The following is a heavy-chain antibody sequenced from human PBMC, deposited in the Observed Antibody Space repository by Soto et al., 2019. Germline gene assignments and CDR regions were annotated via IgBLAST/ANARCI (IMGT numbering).Heavy chain of an antibody. CDR1: GYTFTSYA. V-gene: IGHV1-3*01. CDR2: INAGHGNT. Sequence: ASVKVSCKASGYTFTSYAMHWVSQAPGQRLEWMGWINAGHGNTKYSQKFQGRVTITRDTSASTAYMELSSLRSEDTAVYYCARDPGGHSYGYDYYYYGMDVWGQGTTVPVSS. CDR3: ARDPGGHSYGYDYYYYGMDV. D-gene: IGHD5-18*01. J-gene: IGHJ6*02.